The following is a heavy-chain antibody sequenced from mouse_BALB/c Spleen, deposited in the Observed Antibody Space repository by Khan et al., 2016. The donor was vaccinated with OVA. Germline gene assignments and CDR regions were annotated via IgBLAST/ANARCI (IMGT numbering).Heavy chain of an antibody. J-gene: IGHJ3*01. V-gene: IGHV1-77*01. CDR1: GYTFTDYY. D-gene: IGHD1-2*01. Sequence: QVQLKQSGAELARPGASVKLSCKASGYTFTDYYINWVKQRTGQGLEWIGEISPGSGDTYYNERFKGKATLTADKSSSTAYMQLSSLTSAASAVYFCARRNYFGYTCAYGGQGTLVTVSA. CDR3: ARRNYFGYTCAY. CDR2: ISPGSGDT.